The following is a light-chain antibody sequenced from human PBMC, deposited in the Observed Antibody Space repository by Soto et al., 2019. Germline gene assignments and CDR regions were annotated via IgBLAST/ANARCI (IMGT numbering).Light chain of an antibody. J-gene: IGKJ4*01. CDR2: DAS. CDR3: QQRSNWPLT. V-gene: IGKV3-11*01. CDR1: QSVSSY. Sequence: ETVLTQSPATLSLSPGERATLSCRASQSVSSYLAWYQQKPGQAPRLLIYDASNRATGILARFSGSGSGTDFTLTISSLEPEDFAVYYCQQRSNWPLTFGRGTKV.